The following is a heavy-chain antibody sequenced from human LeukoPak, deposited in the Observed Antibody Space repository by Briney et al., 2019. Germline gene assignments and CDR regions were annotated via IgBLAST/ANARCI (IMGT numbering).Heavy chain of an antibody. V-gene: IGHV6-1*01. CDR3: ARDPVTRGAGWYFDL. CDR1: GDSVSSNSAA. Sequence: SQTLSLTCAISGDSVSSNSAAWNWIRQSPSRGLEWLGRTYYGSKWFNNYGVSVGSRITIIPDTSKNQISLQLNSVTPEDTAVYYCARDPVTRGAGWYFDLWGRGTFVTVSS. D-gene: IGHD1-1*01. J-gene: IGHJ2*01. CDR2: TYYGSKWFN.